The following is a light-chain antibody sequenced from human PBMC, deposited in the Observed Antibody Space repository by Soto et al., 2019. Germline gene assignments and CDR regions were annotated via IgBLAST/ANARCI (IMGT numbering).Light chain of an antibody. J-gene: IGKJ3*01. CDR1: QSVGSY. Sequence: VLTQSPANLSLSPGESAALSCRASQSVGSYLAWLQQVPGQAPRLLIYDATNRANGIPVKFRGSGSGTDFSLTISSLEPEDFALYFCLQRASWPHTFGPGTKVEIK. CDR2: DAT. V-gene: IGKV3-11*01. CDR3: LQRASWPHT.